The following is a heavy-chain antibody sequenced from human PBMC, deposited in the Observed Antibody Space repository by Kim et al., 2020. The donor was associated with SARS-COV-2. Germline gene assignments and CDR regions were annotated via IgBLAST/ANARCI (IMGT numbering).Heavy chain of an antibody. V-gene: IGHV4-34*01. J-gene: IGHJ5*02. CDR1: GGSFSGYY. Sequence: SETLSLTCAVYGGSFSGYYWSWIRQPPGKGLEWIGEINHSGSTNYNPSLKSRVTISVDTSKNQFSLKLSSVTAADTAVYYCARGPLRSFYGRFDPWGQGTLVTVSS. CDR2: INHSGST. D-gene: IGHD3-10*01. CDR3: ARGPLRSFYGRFDP.